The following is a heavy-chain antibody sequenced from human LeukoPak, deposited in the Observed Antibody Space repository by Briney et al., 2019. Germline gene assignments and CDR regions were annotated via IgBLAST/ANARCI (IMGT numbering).Heavy chain of an antibody. CDR3: ARGLPLDDMVRGVTDLDY. Sequence: GGSLRLSCAASGFTFSSYWMSWVRQAPGKGLEWVANIKQDGSEKYYVDSVKGRFTISRDNAKNSLYLQMNSLRAEDTAVYYCARGLPLDDMVRGVTDLDYWGQGTLVTVSS. D-gene: IGHD3-10*01. J-gene: IGHJ4*02. V-gene: IGHV3-7*01. CDR1: GFTFSSYW. CDR2: IKQDGSEK.